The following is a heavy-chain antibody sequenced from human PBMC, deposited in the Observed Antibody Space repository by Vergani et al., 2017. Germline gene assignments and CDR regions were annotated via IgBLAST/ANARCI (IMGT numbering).Heavy chain of an antibody. J-gene: IGHJ6*03. CDR2: IWYDGSNK. CDR3: ARDGGVGTSHYMDV. Sequence: QVQILQSGGGVVQPGGSLRLSCTLSGFTLNTYGIHWVRQAPGKGLEWVAVIWYDGSNKYYADSVKGRFTISRDNSKNTLYLQMNSLRAEDTAVYYCARDGGVGTSHYMDVWGKGTTVTVSS. CDR1: GFTLNTYG. V-gene: IGHV3-33*01. D-gene: IGHD2-8*02.